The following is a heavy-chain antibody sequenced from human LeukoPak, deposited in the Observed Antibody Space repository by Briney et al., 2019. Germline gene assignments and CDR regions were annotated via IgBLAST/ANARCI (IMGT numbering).Heavy chain of an antibody. CDR2: INTSGST. J-gene: IGHJ4*02. D-gene: IGHD3-16*02. V-gene: IGHV4-61*02. CDR1: GGSISSDSFY. Sequence: SETLSLTCTVSGGSISSDSFYWSWIRQPAGTGLEWIGRINTSGSTNYNPSLKGRVTISVDTSKNQFSLKVNSVTAADTALYHCAASSRGALVSLYAYWGQGTLVTVSS. CDR3: AASSRGALVSLYAY.